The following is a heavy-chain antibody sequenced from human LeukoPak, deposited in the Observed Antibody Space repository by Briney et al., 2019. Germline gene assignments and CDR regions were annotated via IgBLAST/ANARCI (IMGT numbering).Heavy chain of an antibody. CDR3: ARDKSSIAAPGPPDY. J-gene: IGHJ4*02. CDR2: INPSGGST. D-gene: IGHD6-6*01. Sequence: GASVKVSCKASGYTFTSYYMHWVRQAPGQGLEWMGIINPSGGSTSYAQKFQGRVTMTRDMSTSTDYMELSSLRSEDTAVYYCARDKSSIAAPGPPDYWGQGTLVTVSS. CDR1: GYTFTSYY. V-gene: IGHV1-46*01.